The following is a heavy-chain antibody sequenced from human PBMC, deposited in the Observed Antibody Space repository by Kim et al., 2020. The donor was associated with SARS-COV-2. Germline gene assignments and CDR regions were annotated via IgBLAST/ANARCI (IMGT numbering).Heavy chain of an antibody. Sequence: ASVKVSCKASGYTFTGYYMHWVRQAPGQGLEWMGWINPNSGGTNYAQKFQGRVTMTRDTSISTAYMELSRLRSDDTAVYYCARDDDLVAAAGDFDYWGQGTLVTVSS. V-gene: IGHV1-2*02. J-gene: IGHJ4*02. CDR2: INPNSGGT. CDR1: GYTFTGYY. CDR3: ARDDDLVAAAGDFDY. D-gene: IGHD6-13*01.